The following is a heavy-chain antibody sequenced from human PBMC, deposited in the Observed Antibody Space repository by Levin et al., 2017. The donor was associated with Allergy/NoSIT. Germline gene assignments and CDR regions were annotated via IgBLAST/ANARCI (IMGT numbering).Heavy chain of an antibody. D-gene: IGHD3-10*01. J-gene: IGHJ4*02. CDR3: AKYYYASGRSFFDH. CDR2: ISGSGDRT. CDR1: GFSFRTYT. Sequence: GESLKISCAASGFSFRTYTMAWVRQSPGKGLEWVSEISGSGDRTDYTDSVKGRATISRDNPKNTMFLQAKSVRAEDTAIYYCAKYYYASGRSFFDHWGQGLLVTVSP. V-gene: IGHV3-23*01.